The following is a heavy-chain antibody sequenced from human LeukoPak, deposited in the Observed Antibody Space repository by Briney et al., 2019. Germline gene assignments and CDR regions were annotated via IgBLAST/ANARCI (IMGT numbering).Heavy chain of an antibody. CDR2: ITNSGGST. J-gene: IGHJ3*02. CDR3: ARDHVSETDAFDI. D-gene: IGHD5/OR15-5a*01. CDR1: GFTFSSYS. V-gene: IGHV3-48*01. Sequence: GGSLRLSCAASGFTFSSYSMNWVRQAPGEGLEWVSGITNSGGSTYYADSVKGRFTISRDNSKNTLYLQMNSLRAEDTAVYYCARDHVSETDAFDIWGQGTMVTVSS.